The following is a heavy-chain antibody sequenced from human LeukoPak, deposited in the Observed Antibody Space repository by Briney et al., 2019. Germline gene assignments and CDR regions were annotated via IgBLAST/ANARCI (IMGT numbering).Heavy chain of an antibody. CDR1: GYSFTTYW. CDR3: ATRSGGWYSFDY. CDR2: IYPGESDT. D-gene: IGHD6-19*01. Sequence: GESLKISCQGSGYSFTTYWIGWVRQMPGKGLEWVGVIYPGESDTRYSPSFQGQVTISADKSINTAYLQWSSLKASDTAMYYCATRSGGWYSFDYWGQGTPVTVSS. J-gene: IGHJ4*02. V-gene: IGHV5-51*01.